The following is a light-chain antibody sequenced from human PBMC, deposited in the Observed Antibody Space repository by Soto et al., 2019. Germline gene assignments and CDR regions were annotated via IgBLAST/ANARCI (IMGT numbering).Light chain of an antibody. CDR1: SSDVGGHNY. CDR3: SSYTSSSTLG. Sequence: QSALTQPASVSGSPGQSITISCTGTSSDVGGHNYVSWYQQHPGKVPRLMIYEVSNRPSGVSNRFSGSKSGNTASLTISGRQAEDEADYYCSSYTSSSTLGFGGGTKLTVL. CDR2: EVS. V-gene: IGLV2-14*01. J-gene: IGLJ2*01.